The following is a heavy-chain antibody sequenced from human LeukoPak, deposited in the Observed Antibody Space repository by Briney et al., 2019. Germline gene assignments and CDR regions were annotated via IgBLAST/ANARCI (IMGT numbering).Heavy chain of an antibody. V-gene: IGHV4-34*01. J-gene: IGHJ4*02. D-gene: IGHD5-12*01. Sequence: SETLSLTCTVSGGSINNYYWIWIRQPPGKGLEWIGEINHSGSTNYNPSLKSRVTISVDTSKNQFSLKLSSVTAADTAVYYCARRRATIYFDYWGQGTLVTVSS. CDR2: INHSGST. CDR1: GGSINNYY. CDR3: ARRRATIYFDY.